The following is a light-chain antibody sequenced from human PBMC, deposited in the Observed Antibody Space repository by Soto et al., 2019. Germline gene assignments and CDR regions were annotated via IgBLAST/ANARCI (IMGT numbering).Light chain of an antibody. J-gene: IGKJ1*01. CDR3: QQYNNWWT. Sequence: EIVLTQSPGTLSLSPGERATLSCRASQSVSSNLAWYQQKPGQAPRLLIYGASTRVTGIPARFSGSGSGTEFTLTITSLQSEDFAVYYCQQYNNWWTFGQGTKVDIK. CDR1: QSVSSN. V-gene: IGKV3-15*01. CDR2: GAS.